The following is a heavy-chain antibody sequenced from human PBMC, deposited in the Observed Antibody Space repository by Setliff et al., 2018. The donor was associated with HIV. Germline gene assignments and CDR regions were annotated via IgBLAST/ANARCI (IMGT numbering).Heavy chain of an antibody. CDR2: IKSKPDAGTA. D-gene: IGHD1-26*01. V-gene: IGHV3-15*01. CDR3: SQLGSSRY. CDR1: GFAFSNAW. Sequence: GGSLRLSCAASGFAFSNAWMSWVRQAPGKGLEWVGRIKSKPDAGTAGYAAPVEGRFTISRDDSKNTLYLQMNSLKTEDTAVYYCSQLGSSRYWGQGTLVTVSS. J-gene: IGHJ4*02.